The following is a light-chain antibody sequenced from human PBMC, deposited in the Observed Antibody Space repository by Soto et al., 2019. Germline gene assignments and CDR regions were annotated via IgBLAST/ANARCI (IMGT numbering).Light chain of an antibody. CDR1: QSVRSK. J-gene: IGKJ5*01. CDR3: QQYNNWPPIT. CDR2: GAS. V-gene: IGKV3-15*01. Sequence: EVVMTQSPDTLSVSPGETVTLSCRASQSVRSKLAWYQQKPGQAPRLFIYGASTRATSIPARFSGSGSGTEFTLTISSLQSEDFAIYYCQQYNNWPPITFGQGTRLEIK.